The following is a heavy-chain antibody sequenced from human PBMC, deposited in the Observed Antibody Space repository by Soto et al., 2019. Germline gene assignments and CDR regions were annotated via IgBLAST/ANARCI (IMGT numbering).Heavy chain of an antibody. V-gene: IGHV3-23*01. CDR1: GFTFSSYA. D-gene: IGHD2-8*01. Sequence: GGSLRLSCGASGFTFSSYAMSWVRQAPGKGLEWVSAISGSGGSTYYADSVKGRFTISRDNSKNTLYLQMNSLRAEDTAVYYCAKTPGYCTNGVCYTHFDYWGQGTLVTVSS. CDR2: ISGSGGST. J-gene: IGHJ4*02. CDR3: AKTPGYCTNGVCYTHFDY.